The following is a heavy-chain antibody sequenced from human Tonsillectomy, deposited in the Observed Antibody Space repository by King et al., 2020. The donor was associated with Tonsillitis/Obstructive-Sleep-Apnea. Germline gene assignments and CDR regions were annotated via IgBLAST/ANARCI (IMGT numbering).Heavy chain of an antibody. CDR1: GGSFSCYY. D-gene: IGHD3-22*01. CDR3: AREGLGTSGYDY. V-gene: IGHV4-34*01. CDR2: INHSGST. Sequence: VQLQQWGAGLLKPSETLSLTCAVYGGSFSCYYWSWVRQPPGKGLEWIGEINHSGSTNYNPSLKSRVTISVDTSKNQFSLKLSSVTAADTAVYYCAREGLGTSGYDYWGQGTLVTVSS. J-gene: IGHJ4*02.